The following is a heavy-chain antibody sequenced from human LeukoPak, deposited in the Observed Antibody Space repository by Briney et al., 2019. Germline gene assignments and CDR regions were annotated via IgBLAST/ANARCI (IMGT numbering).Heavy chain of an antibody. V-gene: IGHV3-23*01. CDR1: GFTFSSYA. D-gene: IGHD3-22*01. J-gene: IGHJ4*02. Sequence: GGSLRLSCAASGFTFSSYAMSWVRQALGKGLDWVSAISGSGGSTYYADSVKGRFTISRDNSKNTLYLQMNSLRAGDTAVYYCAKGQGMGDYYDSSGYSDYWGQGTLVTVSS. CDR3: AKGQGMGDYYDSSGYSDY. CDR2: ISGSGGST.